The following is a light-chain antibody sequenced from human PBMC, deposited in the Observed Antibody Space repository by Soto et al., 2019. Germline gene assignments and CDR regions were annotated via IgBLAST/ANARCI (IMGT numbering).Light chain of an antibody. CDR3: LQDYNYPWT. CDR2: AAS. Sequence: AIPMTQSPSSLSASVGDRVTITCRASQGIRNDLGWYQQKPGQAPKLLIYAASSLQSGVSSRFSGSGSGTDFTLTISSLQPEDFATYYCLQDYNYPWTFGQGTKVEIK. J-gene: IGKJ1*01. CDR1: QGIRND. V-gene: IGKV1-6*01.